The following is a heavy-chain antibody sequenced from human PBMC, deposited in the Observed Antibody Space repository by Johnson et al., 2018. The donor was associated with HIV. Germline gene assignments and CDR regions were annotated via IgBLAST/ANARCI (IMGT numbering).Heavy chain of an antibody. V-gene: IGHV3-30*18. Sequence: QMLLVESGGGVVQPGRSLRLSCAASGFTFSSYGMHWVRQAPGKGLEWVAVISYDGSNKYYADSVKGRFTISRDNSKNTLYLQMNSLRAEDTALYYCAKAQTGTTGAYDIWGQGTMVTVSS. J-gene: IGHJ3*02. CDR2: ISYDGSNK. CDR3: AKAQTGTTGAYDI. D-gene: IGHD1-7*01. CDR1: GFTFSSYG.